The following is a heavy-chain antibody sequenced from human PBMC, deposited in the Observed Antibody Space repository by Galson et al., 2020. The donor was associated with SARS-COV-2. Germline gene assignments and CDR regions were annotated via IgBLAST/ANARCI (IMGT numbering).Heavy chain of an antibody. D-gene: IGHD2-15*01. J-gene: IGHJ5*02. CDR3: ARGWGCTGGSCYSDH. CDR1: GFTFSSYS. V-gene: IGHV3-48*01. Sequence: GGSLRLSCAASGFTFSSYSMNWVRQAPGKGLEWVSYISSTSSTIKYADSVKGRFTISRDNAKNSLFLQMNSLRAEDTAVYYCARGWGCTGGSCYSDHWGQGTLVTVS. CDR2: ISSTSSTI.